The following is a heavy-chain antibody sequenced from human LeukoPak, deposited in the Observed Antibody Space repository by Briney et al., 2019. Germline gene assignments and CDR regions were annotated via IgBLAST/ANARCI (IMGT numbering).Heavy chain of an antibody. D-gene: IGHD1-26*01. CDR3: ARRGSYYYYYYMDV. J-gene: IGHJ6*03. CDR1: GGSISSSNW. V-gene: IGHV4-4*02. Sequence: PSGTLSLTCAVSGGSISSSNWWSWVRQPPGKGLEWIGEIYHSGSTNYNPSLKSRVTISVDTSKNQFSLKLSSVTAADTAVYYCARRGSYYYYYYMDVWGKGTTVTVSS. CDR2: IYHSGST.